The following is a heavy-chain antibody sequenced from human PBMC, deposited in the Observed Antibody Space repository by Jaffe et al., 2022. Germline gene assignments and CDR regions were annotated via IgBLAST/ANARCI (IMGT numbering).Heavy chain of an antibody. CDR1: GYTFTGYY. V-gene: IGHV1-2*02. CDR2: INPNSGGT. Sequence: QVQLVQSGAEVKKPGASVKVSCKASGYTFTGYYMHWVRQAPGQGLEWMGWINPNSGGTNYAQKFQGRVTMTRDTSISTAYMELSRLRSDDTAVYYCARDKTGYSYGYDWYFDLWGRGTLVTVSS. D-gene: IGHD5-18*01. J-gene: IGHJ2*01. CDR3: ARDKTGYSYGYDWYFDL.